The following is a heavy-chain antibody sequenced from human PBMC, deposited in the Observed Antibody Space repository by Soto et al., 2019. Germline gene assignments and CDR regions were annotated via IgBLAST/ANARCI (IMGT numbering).Heavy chain of an antibody. Sequence: EVQLLESGGGLVQPGGSLRLSCAASGFTFTSYAMSWVRRAPGKGLEWVSAISGNGAVTYYADSVKGRFTVSRDSSKNTLYLQMNSLRAEDAGVYYCARRRGYCTASDCYSDDYWGQGTLVTVSS. CDR3: ARRRGYCTASDCYSDDY. V-gene: IGHV3-23*01. D-gene: IGHD2-8*02. CDR2: ISGNGAVT. J-gene: IGHJ4*02. CDR1: GFTFTSYA.